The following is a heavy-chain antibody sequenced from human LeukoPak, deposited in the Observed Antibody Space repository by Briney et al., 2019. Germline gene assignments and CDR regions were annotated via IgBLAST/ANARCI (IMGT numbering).Heavy chain of an antibody. Sequence: SETLSLTCTVSGGSISSSSYYWGWIRQPPGKGLEWIGSIYYSGSTYYNPSLKSRVTISVDTSKNQFSLKLSSVTAADTAVYYCARQGYSGYDFVYWGQGTLVTVSS. J-gene: IGHJ4*02. D-gene: IGHD5-12*01. V-gene: IGHV4-39*01. CDR2: IYYSGST. CDR1: GGSISSSSYY. CDR3: ARQGYSGYDFVY.